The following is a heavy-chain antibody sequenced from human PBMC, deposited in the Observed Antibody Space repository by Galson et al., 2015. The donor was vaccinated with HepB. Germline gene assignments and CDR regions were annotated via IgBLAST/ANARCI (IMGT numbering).Heavy chain of an antibody. CDR1: DFSFLNYN. CDR3: ARDGWM. J-gene: IGHJ4*02. D-gene: IGHD5-12*01. Sequence: SLRLSCAASDFSFLNYNLNWVRQAPGKGLEWISYISRTSTTIFYADSVRGRFTNSRDDVKNSLYLQMDSLRDEDTAMYYCARDGWMRGQGTLVTVSS. V-gene: IGHV3-48*02. CDR2: ISRTSTTI.